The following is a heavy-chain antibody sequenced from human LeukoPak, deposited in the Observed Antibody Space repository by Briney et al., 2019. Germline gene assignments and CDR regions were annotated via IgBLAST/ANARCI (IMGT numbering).Heavy chain of an antibody. CDR3: ARSPRDYGGF. CDR1: GFTFSSYS. Sequence: VGSLRLSCAASGFTFSSYSMNWVRQAPGKGLEWVSSISSSSSYIYYAGSVKGRFTISRDNAKNSLYLQMNSLRAEDTAVYYCARSPRDYGGFWGQGTLVTVSS. J-gene: IGHJ4*02. V-gene: IGHV3-21*01. CDR2: ISSSSSYI. D-gene: IGHD4/OR15-4a*01.